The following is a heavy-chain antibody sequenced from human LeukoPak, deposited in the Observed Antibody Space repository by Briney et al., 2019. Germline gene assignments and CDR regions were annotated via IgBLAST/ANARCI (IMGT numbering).Heavy chain of an antibody. Sequence: ASETLSLTCAVYGGSISSGSYYWSWIRQPAGKGLEWIGRIYTSGSTNYNPSLKSRVTISVDTSKNQFSLKLSSVTAADTAVYYCARGLSLGYYYYYMDVWGKGTTVTVSS. CDR2: IYTSGST. D-gene: IGHD3-3*02. J-gene: IGHJ6*03. CDR3: ARGLSLGYYYYYMDV. CDR1: GGSISSGSYY. V-gene: IGHV4-61*02.